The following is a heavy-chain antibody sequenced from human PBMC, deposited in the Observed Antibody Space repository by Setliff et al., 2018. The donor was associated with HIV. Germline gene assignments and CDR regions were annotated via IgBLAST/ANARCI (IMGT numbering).Heavy chain of an antibody. CDR1: GFTFSSYA. J-gene: IGHJ4*02. V-gene: IGHV3-23*01. CDR3: AKVLKAMVTYYFDY. CDR2: ISGSGGST. Sequence: GGSLRLSCAASGFTFSSYAMSWVRQAPGKGLEWVSAISGSGGSTYYADSVKGRLTISRDNSKNTLYLQMNSLRAEYTAVYYCAKVLKAMVTYYFDYWGQGTLVTVSS. D-gene: IGHD5-18*01.